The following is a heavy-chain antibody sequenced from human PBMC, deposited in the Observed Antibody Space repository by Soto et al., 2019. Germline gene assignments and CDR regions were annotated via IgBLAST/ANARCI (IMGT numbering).Heavy chain of an antibody. CDR2: MNPNSGNT. V-gene: IGHV1-8*01. D-gene: IGHD6-13*01. Sequence: QVQLVQSGAEVKKPGASVKVSCKASGYTFTSYDINWVRQATGQGLEWMGWMNPNSGNTGYAQKFQGRVTMTRNTSIITAYRELSSMRSEDTAVYECARKYSSSCYGYYYYYGMDVWGQGTTVPVSS. CDR3: ARKYSSSCYGYYYYYGMDV. CDR1: GYTFTSYD. J-gene: IGHJ6*02.